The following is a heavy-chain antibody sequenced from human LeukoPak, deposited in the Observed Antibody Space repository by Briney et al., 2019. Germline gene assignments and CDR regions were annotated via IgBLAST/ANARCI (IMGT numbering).Heavy chain of an antibody. Sequence: PSETLSLTCSVSGGSMNTHYWNWIRQPAGKGLEWIGRIYTSGSTNHNPSLKSRVIMSLDTSKSQFSLKLSSVTAADTAVYYCARSRLEPDAFDIWGQGTMVTVSS. V-gene: IGHV4-4*07. CDR1: GGSMNTHY. CDR3: ARSRLEPDAFDI. D-gene: IGHD3-3*01. CDR2: IYTSGST. J-gene: IGHJ3*02.